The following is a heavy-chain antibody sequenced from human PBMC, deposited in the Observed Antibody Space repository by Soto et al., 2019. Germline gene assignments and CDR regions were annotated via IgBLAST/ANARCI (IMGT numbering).Heavy chain of an antibody. Sequence: SETLSLTCAVSGYSISSGYYWGWIRQPPGKGLEWIGSIYHSGSTYYNPSLKSRVTISVDTSKNQFSLKLSSVTAADTAVYYCARVAITMIVVVITRPDAIDIWCQATMVTGSS. CDR3: ARVAITMIVVVITRPDAIDI. CDR1: GYSISSGYY. V-gene: IGHV4-38-2*01. J-gene: IGHJ3*02. D-gene: IGHD3-22*01. CDR2: IYHSGST.